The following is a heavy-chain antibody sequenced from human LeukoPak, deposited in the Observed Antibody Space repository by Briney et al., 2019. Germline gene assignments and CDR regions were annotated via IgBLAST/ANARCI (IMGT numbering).Heavy chain of an antibody. CDR2: INPHSGGT. CDR3: VREGNELLSKNFDY. J-gene: IGHJ4*02. V-gene: IGHV1-2*02. CDR1: GFTFTAYY. D-gene: IGHD2-21*02. Sequence: ASVKVSCKASGFTFTAYYIHWVRQAPGQGLEWMGYINPHSGGTSSPQKFQGRVAMTTDTSISAAYMELSSLISDDTAMYYCVREGNELLSKNFDYWGQGTLVTVSS.